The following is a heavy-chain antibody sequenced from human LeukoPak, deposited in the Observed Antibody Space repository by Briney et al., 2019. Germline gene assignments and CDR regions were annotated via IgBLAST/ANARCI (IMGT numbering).Heavy chain of an antibody. CDR1: GFTFSSYA. CDR3: AKDRGQEGPSDPTLVGYQTDY. V-gene: IGHV3-23*01. Sequence: GGSLRLSCAASGFTFSSYAMSWVRQAPGKGLEWVSAISGSGGSTYYADSVKGRFTISRDNSKNTLYLQMNSLRAEDTAEYYCAKDRGQEGPSDPTLVGYQTDYWGQGTLVTVSS. J-gene: IGHJ4*02. D-gene: IGHD5-18*01. CDR2: ISGSGGST.